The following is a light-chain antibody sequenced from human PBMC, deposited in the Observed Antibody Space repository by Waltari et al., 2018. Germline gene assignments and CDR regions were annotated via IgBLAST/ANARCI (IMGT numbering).Light chain of an antibody. CDR1: QGISNY. V-gene: IGKV1-27*01. Sequence: DIQMTQSPSSLSSSVGDRVTITCRASQGISNYLAWYQQTPGKVPKLLTYSASTLQSGGPSRFRGSGSGTDFTLTISSLQPEDVATYYCQKYDSVPFTFGPGTKVDI. J-gene: IGKJ3*01. CDR2: SAS. CDR3: QKYDSVPFT.